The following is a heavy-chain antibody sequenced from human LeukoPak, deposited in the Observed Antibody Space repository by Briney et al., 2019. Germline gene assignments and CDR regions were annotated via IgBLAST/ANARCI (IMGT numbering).Heavy chain of an antibody. D-gene: IGHD2-2*01. J-gene: IGHJ3*02. CDR2: MYSSGTT. V-gene: IGHV4-39*07. Sequence: SETLSLTCTVSGGSISITRYYWGWIRQPPGKGLEWIASMYSSGTTYYNPSLKSRVTISVDTSKNQFSLKLSSVTAADTAVYYCARGPPDCSSTSCYAFDAFDIWGQGTMVTVSS. CDR3: ARGPPDCSSTSCYAFDAFDI. CDR1: GGSISITRYY.